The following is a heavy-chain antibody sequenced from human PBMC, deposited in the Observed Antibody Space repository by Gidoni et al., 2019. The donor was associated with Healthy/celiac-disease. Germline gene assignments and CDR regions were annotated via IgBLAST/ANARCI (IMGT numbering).Heavy chain of an antibody. D-gene: IGHD4-17*01. CDR2: ISYDGSNK. V-gene: IGHV3-30*18. J-gene: IGHJ6*02. Sequence: QVQLVESGGGVVQPGRSLRLSCAASGFTFSSYGMHWVRQAPGKGLEWVAVISYDGSNKYYADSVKGRFTISRDNSKNTLYLQMNSLRAEDTAVYYCAKDQRDYGVWYYYGMDVWGQGTTVTVSS. CDR3: AKDQRDYGVWYYYGMDV. CDR1: GFTFSSYG.